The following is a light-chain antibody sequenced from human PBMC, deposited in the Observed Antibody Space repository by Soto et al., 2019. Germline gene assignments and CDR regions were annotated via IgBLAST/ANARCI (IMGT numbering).Light chain of an antibody. V-gene: IGKV1-27*01. Sequence: DIQMTQSPSTLSASVGDRVTISCRASQSITYYLAWYQQKPGKVPKLLIYAASTLQSGVPSRFSGTGSGTDFTLTISSLEPEDVAVYYCQKYSSAPLTFGGGTKVEIK. CDR2: AAS. CDR1: QSITYY. CDR3: QKYSSAPLT. J-gene: IGKJ4*01.